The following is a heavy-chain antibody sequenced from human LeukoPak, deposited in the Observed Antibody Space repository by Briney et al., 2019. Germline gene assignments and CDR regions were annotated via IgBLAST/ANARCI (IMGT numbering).Heavy chain of an antibody. CDR1: GGSISSYY. CDR2: IYYSGST. CDR3: VRDIRTRYYGSGSYDSYYYYYGMDV. J-gene: IGHJ6*02. D-gene: IGHD3-10*01. V-gene: IGHV4-59*01. Sequence: SETLSLTCTVSGGSISSYYWSWIRQPPGKGLEWIGYIYYSGSTNYNPSLKSRVTISVDTSKNQFSLKLSSVTAADTAVYYCVRDIRTRYYGSGSYDSYYYYYGMDVWGQGTTVTVSS.